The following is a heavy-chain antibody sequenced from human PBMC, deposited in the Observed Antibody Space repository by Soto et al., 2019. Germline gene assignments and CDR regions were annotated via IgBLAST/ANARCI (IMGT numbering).Heavy chain of an antibody. CDR2: ISSSSNTI. Sequence: GGSLRLSCAASGFTFSSYSMNWVRQAPGKGLEWVSYISSSSNTIYYADSVKGRFTISRDNAKNSLYLQMNSLRAEDTAVYYCARVAVITAAGTSDYWGQGTLVTVSP. D-gene: IGHD6-13*01. V-gene: IGHV3-48*04. CDR1: GFTFSSYS. J-gene: IGHJ4*02. CDR3: ARVAVITAAGTSDY.